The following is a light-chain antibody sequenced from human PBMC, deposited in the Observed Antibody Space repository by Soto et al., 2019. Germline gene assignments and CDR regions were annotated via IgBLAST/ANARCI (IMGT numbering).Light chain of an antibody. CDR1: SGHSSYA. Sequence: QPVLTQSPSASASLGASVKLTCTLSSGHSSYAIAWHQQQPEKGPRYLMKLNSDGSHSKGDGIPDRFSGSSSGAERYLTISSLQSEDEADYYCQTWGTGIPLGTGTKLTVL. J-gene: IGLJ1*01. CDR2: LNSDGSH. CDR3: QTWGTGIP. V-gene: IGLV4-69*01.